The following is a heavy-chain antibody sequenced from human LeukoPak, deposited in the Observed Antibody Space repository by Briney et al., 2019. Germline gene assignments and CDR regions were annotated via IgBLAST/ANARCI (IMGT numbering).Heavy chain of an antibody. CDR3: ARVSRSGSYYKY. CDR2: IYIDGSST. CDR1: GFAFGSYW. V-gene: IGHV3-74*01. J-gene: IGHJ4*02. D-gene: IGHD3-10*01. Sequence: PGGSLRLSCAASGFAFGSYWMHWVRQAPGKGLVWVSRIYIDGSSTSYADSVKGRFTISRDNAKNTLYLQMNSLRAEDTAVYYCARVSRSGSYYKYWGQGTLVTVSS.